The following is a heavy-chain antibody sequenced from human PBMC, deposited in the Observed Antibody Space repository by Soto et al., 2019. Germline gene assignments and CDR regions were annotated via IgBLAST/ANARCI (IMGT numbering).Heavy chain of an antibody. Sequence: SVKVSCKASGGTFNSYAISWVRQAPGQGLEWMGGIIPIFGTANYAQKFQGRVTITADESTSTAYMELSSLRSEDTAVYYCARGRGAMPGYYYYGMDVWGQGTTVTVSS. V-gene: IGHV1-69*13. CDR1: GGTFNSYA. D-gene: IGHD3-16*01. CDR3: ARGRGAMPGYYYYGMDV. CDR2: IIPIFGTA. J-gene: IGHJ6*02.